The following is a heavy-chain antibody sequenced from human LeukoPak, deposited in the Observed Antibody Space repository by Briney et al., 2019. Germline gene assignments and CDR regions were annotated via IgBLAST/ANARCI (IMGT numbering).Heavy chain of an antibody. CDR1: GFTFSTYS. CDR2: ISSSTSTI. CDR3: ARDEPVGATTG. Sequence: GGSLRLSCAASGFTFSTYSMNWVRQAPGKGLEWVSYISSSTSTIYYADSVKGRFTISRDNAKNSLYLQVNSLRAEDTAVYYCARDEPVGATTGWGQGTLVTVSS. J-gene: IGHJ4*02. D-gene: IGHD1-26*01. V-gene: IGHV3-48*04.